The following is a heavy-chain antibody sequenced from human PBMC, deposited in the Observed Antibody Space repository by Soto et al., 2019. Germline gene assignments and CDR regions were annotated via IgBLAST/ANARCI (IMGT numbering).Heavy chain of an antibody. CDR2: IYYSGST. D-gene: IGHD1-26*01. V-gene: IGHV4-61*08. J-gene: IGHJ4*02. CDR3: ARDHIVGATDHGFDY. Sequence: SETLSLTCTVSGGSISSDVYYWSWIRQPPGKGLEWIGYIYYSGSTNYNPSLKSRVTISVDTSKNQFSLKLSSVTAADTAVYYCARDHIVGATDHGFDYWGQGTLVTVSS. CDR1: GGSISSDVYY.